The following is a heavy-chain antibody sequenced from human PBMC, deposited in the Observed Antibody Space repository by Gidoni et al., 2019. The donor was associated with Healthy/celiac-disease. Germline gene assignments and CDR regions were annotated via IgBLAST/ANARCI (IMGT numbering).Heavy chain of an antibody. J-gene: IGHJ6*03. CDR1: GFTFGDYA. D-gene: IGHD6-13*01. V-gene: IGHV3-49*03. Sequence: EVQLVESGGGLVQPGRSLRLSCTASGFTFGDYAMSWFRQAPGKGLEWVGFIRSKAYGGTTEDAASVKGRFTISRDDSKSIAYLQMNSLKTEDTAVYYCTREGIGRYYYYYMDVWGKGTTVTVSS. CDR3: TREGIGRYYYYYMDV. CDR2: IRSKAYGGTT.